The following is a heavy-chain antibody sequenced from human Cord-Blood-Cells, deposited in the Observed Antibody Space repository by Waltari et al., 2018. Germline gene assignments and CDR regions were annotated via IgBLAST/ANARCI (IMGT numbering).Heavy chain of an antibody. CDR2: IYWDDDK. D-gene: IGHD3-3*01. CDR3: AHRLVWGYDFWSGYWADAFDI. Sequence: QITLKESGPTLVKPTQTLTLTCTFSGFSLSTSGVVVGWIRQPPGKALGWLALIYWDDDKRYSPSLKSRLTITKDTSKNQVVLTMTNMDPVDTATYCCAHRLVWGYDFWSGYWADAFDIWGQGTMVTVSS. CDR1: GFSLSTSGVV. V-gene: IGHV2-5*02. J-gene: IGHJ3*02.